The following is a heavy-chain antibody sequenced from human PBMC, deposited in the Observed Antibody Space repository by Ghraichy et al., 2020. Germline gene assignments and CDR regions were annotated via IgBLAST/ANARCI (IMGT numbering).Heavy chain of an antibody. CDR1: GFTFSSNW. CDR3: TRVVYWGFEF. V-gene: IGHV3-7*04. CDR2: IKEDGSVT. Sequence: GVLRLSCAASGFTFSSNWMSWVRQAPGKGLEWMANIKEDGSVTNYVDSVKGRFIISRDNAKNSLYLQMDSLSAEDTAVYYCTRVVYWGFEFWGRGTLVTVSS. J-gene: IGHJ4*02. D-gene: IGHD1-26*01.